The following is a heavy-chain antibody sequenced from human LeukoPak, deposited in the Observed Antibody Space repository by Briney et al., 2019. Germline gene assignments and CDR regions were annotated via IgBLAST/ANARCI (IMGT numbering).Heavy chain of an antibody. D-gene: IGHD3-10*01. CDR3: ARERTMVRGMSWFDP. J-gene: IGHJ5*02. CDR1: GGSITNYF. CDR2: IYTNGNT. Sequence: SETLSLTCTVSGGSITNYFWTWIRQPAGKGLEWIGRIYTNGNTNYNPSLERRVTMSVDTSKNQFFLILRSVTAADTAVYYCARERTMVRGMSWFDPWGQGTRVTVSS. V-gene: IGHV4-4*07.